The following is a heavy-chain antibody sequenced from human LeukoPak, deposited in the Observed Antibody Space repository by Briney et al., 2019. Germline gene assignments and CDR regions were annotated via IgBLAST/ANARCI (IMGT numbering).Heavy chain of an antibody. V-gene: IGHV1-69*05. Sequence: SVKVSCKASGGTFSSYAISWVRQAPGQGLEWMGGIIPIFGTANYAQKFQGRVAITRDTSASTAYMELSSLRSEDMAVYYCARGKWTAHTVGYYFDSWGPGTLVTVSS. CDR1: GGTFSSYA. CDR3: ARGKWTAHTVGYYFDS. J-gene: IGHJ4*02. D-gene: IGHD2-21*02. CDR2: IIPIFGTA.